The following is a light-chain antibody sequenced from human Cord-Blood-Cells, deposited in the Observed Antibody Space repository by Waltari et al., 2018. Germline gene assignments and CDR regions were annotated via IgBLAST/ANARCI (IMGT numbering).Light chain of an antibody. CDR1: SSDVGSYNL. CDR2: EGS. J-gene: IGLJ3*02. V-gene: IGLV2-23*01. Sequence: QSALTQPASVSGSPGQSITISCTGTSSDVGSYNLVSWYQQHPGKAPKLMIYEGSKRPSVVSDRVADAKSRNPASLSISGLQAEDEADYYCCSYAGSSTCVFGGGTKLSVL. CDR3: CSYAGSSTCV.